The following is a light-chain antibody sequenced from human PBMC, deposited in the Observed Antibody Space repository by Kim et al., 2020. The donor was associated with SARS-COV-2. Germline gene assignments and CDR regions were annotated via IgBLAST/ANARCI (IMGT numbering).Light chain of an antibody. J-gene: IGLJ3*02. CDR2: DVS. V-gene: IGLV2-14*03. CDR1: SSDVGGYNY. CDR3: RSYTSSNTWL. Sequence: QSALTQPASGSGSPGQSITISCTGTSSDVGGYNYVTWYQQHPGKAPKLLIYDVSYRPSGVSDRFSGSKSGNTASLTISGLQAEDEAEYYCRSYTSSNTWLFGGGTQLTVL.